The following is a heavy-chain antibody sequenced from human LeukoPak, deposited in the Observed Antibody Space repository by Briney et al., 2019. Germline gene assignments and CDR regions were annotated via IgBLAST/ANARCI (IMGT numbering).Heavy chain of an antibody. CDR3: ARDLVATVVTPGVY. D-gene: IGHD4-23*01. CDR1: GFTFDDYA. Sequence: PGRSLRLSCAASGFTFDDYAMHWVRQAPGKGLEWVSGISWNSGSIGYADSVKGRFTISRDNAKNSLYLQMNSLRAEDTAVYYCARDLVATVVTPGVYWGQGTLVTVSS. CDR2: ISWNSGSI. J-gene: IGHJ4*02. V-gene: IGHV3-9*01.